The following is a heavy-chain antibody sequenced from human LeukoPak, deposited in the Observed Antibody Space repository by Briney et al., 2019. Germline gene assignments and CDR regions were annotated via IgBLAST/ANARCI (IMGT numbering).Heavy chain of an antibody. J-gene: IGHJ6*03. V-gene: IGHV1-69*13. CDR1: GYTFTGYY. CDR3: ATQWLRSHYYYYMDV. Sequence: ASVKVSCKASGYTFTGYYMHWVRQAPGQGLEWMGGIIPIFGTANYAQRFQGRVTITADESTTTAYMELSSLRSEDTAVYYCATQWLRSHYYYYMDVWGKGTTVTISS. CDR2: IIPIFGTA. D-gene: IGHD5-12*01.